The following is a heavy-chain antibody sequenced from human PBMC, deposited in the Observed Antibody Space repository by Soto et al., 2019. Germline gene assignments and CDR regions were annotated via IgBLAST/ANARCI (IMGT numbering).Heavy chain of an antibody. D-gene: IGHD3-16*01. CDR3: ACCTVPGIRSGEVFDI. V-gene: IGHV1-46*01. CDR1: GYTFTTYY. Sequence: QVQLVQSGAEVKKPGASVKISCKASGYTFTTYYMHWVRQPPGQSLEWLGIINPTDGGTTNAQRFQGSFTMTRDTSTSTVYVDLSRLRSEDTAVYYGACCTVPGIRSGEVFDIWGQGTLVTGSS. CDR2: INPTDGGT. J-gene: IGHJ3*02.